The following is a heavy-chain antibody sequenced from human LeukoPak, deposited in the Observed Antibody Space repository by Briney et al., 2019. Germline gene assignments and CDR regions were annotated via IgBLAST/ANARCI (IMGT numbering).Heavy chain of an antibody. J-gene: IGHJ4*02. V-gene: IGHV1-18*01. CDR1: GYTFTSYG. CDR2: ISAYNGNT. CDR3: ARIRFYYHRGPDLDLYYFDY. Sequence: ASVKVSCKASGYTFTSYGISWVRQAPGQGLEWMGWISAYNGNTNYAQKLQGRVTMTTDTSTSTAYMELSSLRSEDTAVYYCARIRFYYHRGPDLDLYYFDYWGQGTLVTVSS. D-gene: IGHD3-22*01.